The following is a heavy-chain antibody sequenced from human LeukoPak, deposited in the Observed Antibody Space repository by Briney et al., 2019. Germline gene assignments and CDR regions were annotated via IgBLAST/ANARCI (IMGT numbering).Heavy chain of an antibody. V-gene: IGHV4-39*07. D-gene: IGHD6-6*01. CDR2: IKLSEGT. Sequence: SETLSLTCTVSGGSISSTSYYWGWIRQPPGKGLEWIGNIKLSEGTYYNPSLKSRVTISVDTSKNQFSLRLSSVTAADTAVYYCARGGAARPGDAFDVWGQGTMVTVSS. J-gene: IGHJ3*01. CDR3: ARGGAARPGDAFDV. CDR1: GGSISSTSYY.